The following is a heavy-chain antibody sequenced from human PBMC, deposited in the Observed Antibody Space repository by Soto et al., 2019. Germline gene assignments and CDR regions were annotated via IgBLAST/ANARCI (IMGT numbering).Heavy chain of an antibody. J-gene: IGHJ5*02. Sequence: VQLEESGGGVVQPGRSLTLYCAASGFTFSNYGMHWVRQAPGKGLEWVGVISYHGVNKYYADSVKGRFTISRDNSQXXXXXXXXXXXXXXXXXXXXXXXXXXXXXXXWLDPWGQGTLVTVSS. CDR3: XXXXXXXXXXXWLDP. CDR1: GFTFSNYG. V-gene: IGHV3-30*03. CDR2: ISYHGVNK.